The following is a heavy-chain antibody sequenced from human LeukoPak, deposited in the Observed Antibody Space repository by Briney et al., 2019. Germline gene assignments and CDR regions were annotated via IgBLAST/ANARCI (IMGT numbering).Heavy chain of an antibody. CDR2: ISGSGSST. CDR3: MTDDYGDSF. D-gene: IGHD4-17*01. J-gene: IGHJ4*02. Sequence: GGSLRLSCAASGFTFSTYAMTWVRQAPGKGPEWVSAISGSGSSTYYADSVKGRFTISRDNSKNTLYLQMNNLRAEDTAVYYCMTDDYGDSFWGQGTLVTVSS. V-gene: IGHV3-23*01. CDR1: GFTFSTYA.